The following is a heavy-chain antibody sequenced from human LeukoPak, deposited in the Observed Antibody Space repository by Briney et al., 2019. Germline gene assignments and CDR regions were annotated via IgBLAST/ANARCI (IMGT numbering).Heavy chain of an antibody. Sequence: GGSLRLSCAASGFTFSSYAMSWVRQAPGKGLEWVSAISGSGGSTYYADSVKGRFTISRDNSKNTLHLQMNSLRAEDTAVYYCAKAIGWLRLGGMDVWGQGTTVTVSS. CDR3: AKAIGWLRLGGMDV. CDR1: GFTFSSYA. CDR2: ISGSGGST. V-gene: IGHV3-23*01. D-gene: IGHD5-12*01. J-gene: IGHJ6*02.